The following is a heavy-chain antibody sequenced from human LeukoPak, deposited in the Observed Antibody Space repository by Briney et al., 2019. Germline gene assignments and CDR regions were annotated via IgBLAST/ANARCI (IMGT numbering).Heavy chain of an antibody. CDR2: IIPIFGTA. V-gene: IGHV1-69*13. CDR3: ARADGFWSGYYGDYYYYMDV. Sequence: SAKVSCKASGGTFSSYAISWVRQAPGQGLEWMGGIIPIFGTANYAQKFQGRVTITADESTSTAYMELSSLRSEDTAVYYCARADGFWSGYYGDYYYYMDVWGKGTTVTVSS. J-gene: IGHJ6*03. CDR1: GGTFSSYA. D-gene: IGHD3-3*01.